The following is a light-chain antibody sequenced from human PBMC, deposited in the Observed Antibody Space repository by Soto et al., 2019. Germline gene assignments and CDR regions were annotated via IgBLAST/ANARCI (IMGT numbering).Light chain of an antibody. J-gene: IGKJ1*01. V-gene: IGKV1-39*01. CDR3: QQSYTIPLT. Sequence: DIQMTQSPSSLSASVRDRVTISCRASQSISRYLNWYQQKPGLVPKLLIYATSTLQSGVPSRFSGSGSGTDYTLTISSLQLEDFATYYCQQSYTIPLTFGQGTRVEIE. CDR2: ATS. CDR1: QSISRY.